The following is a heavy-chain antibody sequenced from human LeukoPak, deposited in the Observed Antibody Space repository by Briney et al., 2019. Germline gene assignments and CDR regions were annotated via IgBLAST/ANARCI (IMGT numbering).Heavy chain of an antibody. CDR2: ISDSGRST. V-gene: IGHV3-23*01. Sequence: GGPLRLSCAASGFTFSSYAMSWVRQAPGKGLEWVSGISDSGRSTYYADSVKGRFTISRDNSKNPLFLQMNSLRAEDTAVYYCVKEVDSSGYYFDYWGQGTLVTVSS. CDR1: GFTFSSYA. CDR3: VKEVDSSGYYFDY. D-gene: IGHD3-22*01. J-gene: IGHJ4*02.